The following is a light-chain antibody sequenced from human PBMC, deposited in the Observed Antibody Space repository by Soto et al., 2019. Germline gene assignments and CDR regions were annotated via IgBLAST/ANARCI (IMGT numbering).Light chain of an antibody. CDR1: SSNIGSNT. Sequence: QPVLTQPPSASGTPGQRVTISCSGSSSNIGSNTVNWYQQLPGTAPKLLIYSNNQRPSGVPDRFSGSKSGTSASLAISGLQSEDEADYYCCAYTARTTLSWVFGGGTKLTVL. J-gene: IGLJ3*02. CDR2: SNN. V-gene: IGLV1-44*01. CDR3: CAYTARTTLSWV.